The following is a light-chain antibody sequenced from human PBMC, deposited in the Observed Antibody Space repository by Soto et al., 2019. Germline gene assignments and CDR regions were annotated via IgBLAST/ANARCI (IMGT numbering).Light chain of an antibody. J-gene: IGKJ1*01. CDR1: QSVSSSY. Sequence: EIVLTQSPGTLSLPPGERATLSCRASQSVSSSYLAWYQQKPGQAPRLLIYGASTRAAIIPARFSGSGSGTEFTLIISSLEPEDFAFYYCQQGNTWPWTFGQGTKVDIK. CDR3: QQGNTWPWT. CDR2: GAS. V-gene: IGKV3D-20*02.